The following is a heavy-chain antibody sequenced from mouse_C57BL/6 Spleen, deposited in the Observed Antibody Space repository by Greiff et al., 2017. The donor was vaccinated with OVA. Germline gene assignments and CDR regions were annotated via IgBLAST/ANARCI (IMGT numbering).Heavy chain of an antibody. D-gene: IGHD3-2*02. CDR1: GFTFSDYG. V-gene: IGHV5-17*01. J-gene: IGHJ3*01. Sequence: EVKLMESGGGLVKPGGSLKLSCAASGFTFSDYGMHWVRQAPEKGLEWVAYISSGSSTIYYADTVKGRFTISRDNAKNTLFLQMTSLRSDDTAMYYCGREGLIQAWFDYWGQGTLVTVSA. CDR3: GREGLIQAWFDY. CDR2: ISSGSSTI.